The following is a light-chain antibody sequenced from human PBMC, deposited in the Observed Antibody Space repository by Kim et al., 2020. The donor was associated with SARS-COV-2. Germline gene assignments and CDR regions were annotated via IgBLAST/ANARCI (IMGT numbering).Light chain of an antibody. CDR2: GNT. CDR1: SSNLRAGSA. V-gene: IGLV1-40*01. CDR3: QSYDASLSGYV. Sequence: QRVTLSCTGSSSNLRAGSAVHWYQQFPGTAPKLLISGNTNRPSGVPDRFSGSKSGTSASLAITRLQTEDEGDYYCQSYDASLSGYVFGTGTKVTVL. J-gene: IGLJ1*01.